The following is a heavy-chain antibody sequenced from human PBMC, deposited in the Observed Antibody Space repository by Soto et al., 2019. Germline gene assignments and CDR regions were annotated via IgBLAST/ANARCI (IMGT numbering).Heavy chain of an antibody. V-gene: IGHV3-53*05. Sequence: GGSLRLSCAASGFTVSSNYMSWVRQAPGKGLEWVSVIYSGGSIGYADSVKGRFTISRDNARNSLYLQMNSLRAEDTALYYCAKDIIAATVVPPRHYYGMDVWGQGTTDTVSS. CDR3: AKDIIAATVVPPRHYYGMDV. D-gene: IGHD4-17*01. CDR2: IYSGGSI. CDR1: GFTVSSNY. J-gene: IGHJ6*02.